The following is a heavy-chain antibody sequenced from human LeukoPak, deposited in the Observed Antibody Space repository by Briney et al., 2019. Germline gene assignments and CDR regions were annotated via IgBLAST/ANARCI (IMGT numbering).Heavy chain of an antibody. CDR2: IYYSGST. J-gene: IGHJ2*01. CDR3: ARYPYCSSTSCYPRSWYFDL. V-gene: IGHV4-59*01. D-gene: IGHD2-2*01. CDR1: GGSISSYY. Sequence: SETLSLTCTVSGGSISSYYWSWIRQPPGKGLEWIGYIYYSGSTNYNPSLKSRVTISVDTSKNQFSLKLSSVTAADTAVYYCARYPYCSSTSCYPRSWYFDLWGRGTLVTVSS.